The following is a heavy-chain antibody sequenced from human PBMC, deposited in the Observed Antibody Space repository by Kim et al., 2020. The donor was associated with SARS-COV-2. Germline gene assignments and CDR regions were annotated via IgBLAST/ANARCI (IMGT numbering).Heavy chain of an antibody. CDR3: AKARYDSRCYLCDF. Sequence: GGSLRLSCAASGFTFRNYGMTWVRQAPGKGLEWVSSISGSGASTFYADSVRGRFTISRDNSKNTLFLQLNSLRGEDTAVYYCAKARYDSRCYLCDFWGQG. CDR2: ISGSGAST. D-gene: IGHD1-26*01. J-gene: IGHJ4*02. CDR1: GFTFRNYG. V-gene: IGHV3-23*01.